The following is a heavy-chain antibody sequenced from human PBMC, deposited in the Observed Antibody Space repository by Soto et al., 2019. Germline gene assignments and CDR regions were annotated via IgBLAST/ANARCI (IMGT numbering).Heavy chain of an antibody. CDR3: ARGLIQYDYIWGSYRPRRDFDY. V-gene: IGHV1-2*04. CDR1: GYTFTGYY. CDR2: INPNSGGT. D-gene: IGHD3-16*02. J-gene: IGHJ4*02. Sequence: ASVKVSCKASGYTFTGYYMHWVRQAPGQGLEWMGWINPNSGGTNYAQKFQGWVTMTRNTSISTAYMELSRLRSEDTAVYYCARGLIQYDYIWGSYRPRRDFDYWGQGTLVTVSS.